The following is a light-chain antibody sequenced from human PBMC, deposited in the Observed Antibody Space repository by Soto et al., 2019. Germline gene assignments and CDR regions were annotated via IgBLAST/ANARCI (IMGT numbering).Light chain of an antibody. Sequence: IQLTQSPSSLSASVGDRVTIACRASQGIDSFLAWYQQKPGTTPKLLIYAASALQTGVPSRFSGSGSGTDFPLTIRSLQPEDFATYYCQQLHSYPPTFGGGTKVDIK. V-gene: IGKV1-9*01. CDR1: QGIDSF. J-gene: IGKJ4*01. CDR3: QQLHSYPPT. CDR2: AAS.